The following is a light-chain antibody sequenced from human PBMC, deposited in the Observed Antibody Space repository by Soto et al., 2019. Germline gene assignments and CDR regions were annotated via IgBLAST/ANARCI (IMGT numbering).Light chain of an antibody. Sequence: GDRVTITCRAIENIGAWLAWYQKKTGKAPKLLIYKASSLESGVPSRFSGSGAGTEFTLTISSLQPDDLETYDCKQYNSYSSTFCQVNKVDIK. CDR1: ENIGAW. CDR3: KQYNSYSST. V-gene: IGKV1-5*03. CDR2: KAS. J-gene: IGKJ1*01.